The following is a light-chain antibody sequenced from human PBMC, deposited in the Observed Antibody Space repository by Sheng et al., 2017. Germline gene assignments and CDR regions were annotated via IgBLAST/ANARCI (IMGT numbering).Light chain of an antibody. CDR2: KAS. V-gene: IGKV1-5*03. CDR3: QQTYSTPLT. Sequence: DIQMTQSPSTLSASVGDRVTITCRASQSISSWLAWYQQKPGKAPKLLIYKASSLESGVPSRFSGSGSGTEFTLTISGLQPEDVATYYCQQTYSTPLTFGGGTKVEIK. CDR1: QSISSW. J-gene: IGKJ4*01.